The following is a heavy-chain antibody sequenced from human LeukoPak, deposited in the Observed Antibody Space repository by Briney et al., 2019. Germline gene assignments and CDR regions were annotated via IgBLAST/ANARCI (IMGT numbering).Heavy chain of an antibody. CDR3: ARVSATGPFDP. V-gene: IGHV1-2*04. CDR1: GYTFTGYY. CDR2: INPNSGGT. D-gene: IGHD5-12*01. J-gene: IGHJ5*02. Sequence: GASVKVSCKASGYTFTGYYMHWVRQAPGQGLEWMGWINPNSGGTNYAQKFRGWVTMTRDTSISTAYMELSRLRSDDTAVYYCARVSATGPFDPWGQGTLVTVSS.